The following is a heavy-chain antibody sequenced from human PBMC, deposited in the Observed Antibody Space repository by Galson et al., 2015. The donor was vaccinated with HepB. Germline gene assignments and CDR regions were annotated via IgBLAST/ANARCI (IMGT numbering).Heavy chain of an antibody. J-gene: IGHJ3*02. D-gene: IGHD5-12*01. V-gene: IGHV4-39*01. Sequence: LSLTCTVSGVSISDDTYYWGWIRQTPGMGLEWIGSLFDSAKTYYSPSLGIRVSISVDTSKNQFSLTLTSVTAADTAVYYCARRDVAFPFDIWGQGTIVTVSA. CDR1: GVSISDDTYY. CDR3: ARRDVAFPFDI. CDR2: LFDSAKT.